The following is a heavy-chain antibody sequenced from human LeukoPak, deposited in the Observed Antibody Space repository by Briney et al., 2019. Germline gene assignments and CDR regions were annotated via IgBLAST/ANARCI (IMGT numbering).Heavy chain of an antibody. Sequence: TSETLSLTCTVSGGSISSSSYYWGWIRQPPGKGLEWIGSIYYSGSTYYNPSLKSRVTISVDTSKNQFSLKLSSVTAADTAVYYCARGTDNWNYRHIFWFDPWGQGTLVTVSS. CDR3: ARGTDNWNYRHIFWFDP. D-gene: IGHD1-7*01. J-gene: IGHJ5*02. V-gene: IGHV4-39*07. CDR2: IYYSGST. CDR1: GGSISSSSYY.